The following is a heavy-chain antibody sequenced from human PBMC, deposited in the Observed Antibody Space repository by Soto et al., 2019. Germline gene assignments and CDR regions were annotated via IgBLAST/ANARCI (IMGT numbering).Heavy chain of an antibody. CDR3: ARGVRGYSGYEPYYYYMDV. J-gene: IGHJ6*03. CDR1: GFTFSSYW. Sequence: GGSLRLSCAASGFTFSSYWMSWVRQAPGKGLEWVANIKQDGSEKYYVDSVKGRFTISRDNAKNSLYLQMNSLRAEDTAVYYCARGVRGYSGYEPYYYYMDVWGKGTTVTVSS. D-gene: IGHD5-12*01. V-gene: IGHV3-7*01. CDR2: IKQDGSEK.